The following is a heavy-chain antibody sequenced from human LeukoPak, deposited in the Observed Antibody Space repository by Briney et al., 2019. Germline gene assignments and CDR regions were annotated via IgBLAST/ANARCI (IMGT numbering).Heavy chain of an antibody. CDR2: ISAYNGNT. Sequence: ASVKVSCKASGYTFSSYGISWVRQAPGQGLEWMGWISAYNGNTNYAHKFQGRVTMTTDTSTSTAYMELRSLRSDDTAVYYCARAEPVEPLHYDFPNDYWGQGTLVTVSS. V-gene: IGHV1-18*01. D-gene: IGHD3-3*01. J-gene: IGHJ4*02. CDR1: GYTFSSYG. CDR3: ARAEPVEPLHYDFPNDY.